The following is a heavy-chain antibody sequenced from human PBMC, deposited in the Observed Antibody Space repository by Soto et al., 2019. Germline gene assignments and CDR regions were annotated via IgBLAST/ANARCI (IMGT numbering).Heavy chain of an antibody. CDR2: ILYDGSNK. CDR1: GFTFSSYA. V-gene: IGHV3-30-3*01. CDR3: ARVPSSSGRAHFDY. D-gene: IGHD2-15*01. Sequence: QMQLVESGGGVVQPGRSLRLSCAASGFTFSSYAMHWVRQAPGKGLEWVAVILYDGSNKYYADSVKGRFTISRDNSKNTLYLQMNSLRAEDTAVYYCARVPSSSGRAHFDYWGQGTLVTVSS. J-gene: IGHJ4*02.